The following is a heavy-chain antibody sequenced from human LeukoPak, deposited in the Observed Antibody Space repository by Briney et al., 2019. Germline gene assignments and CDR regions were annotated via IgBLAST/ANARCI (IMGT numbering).Heavy chain of an antibody. CDR2: IDTAGDT. J-gene: IGHJ4*02. CDR3: AGDKTTSGYYEFDY. V-gene: IGHV3-13*01. Sequence: GGSLRLSCAASGFTFSSYDMHWVRQATGKGLEWVSAIDTAGDTYYPGSVKGRFTISRDNSKNTVYLQMNSLRAEDTAVYYCAGDKTTSGYYEFDYWGQGTLVTVSS. D-gene: IGHD3-22*01. CDR1: GFTFSSYD.